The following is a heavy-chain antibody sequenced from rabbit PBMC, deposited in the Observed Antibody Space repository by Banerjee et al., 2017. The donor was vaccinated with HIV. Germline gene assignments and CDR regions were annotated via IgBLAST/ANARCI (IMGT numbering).Heavy chain of an antibody. D-gene: IGHD1-1*01. CDR1: GFDFSSYG. CDR3: VRGSSSSGSYGMDL. V-gene: IGHV1S47*01. J-gene: IGHJ6*01. Sequence: QEQLVESGGGLVQPGGSLKLSCKASGFDFSSYGVSWVRQAPGKGLEWIGYIDPVFGSTYYASWVNGRFTISSHNAQNTLYLQLNSLTAADTATYFCVRGSSSSGSYGMDLWGPGTLVTVS. CDR2: IDPVFGST.